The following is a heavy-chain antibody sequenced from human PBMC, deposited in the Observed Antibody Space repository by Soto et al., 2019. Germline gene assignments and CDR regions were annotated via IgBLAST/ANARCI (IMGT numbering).Heavy chain of an antibody. CDR3: AREFGDYMLYGMDV. V-gene: IGHV1-69*13. CDR1: GGTFSSYA. D-gene: IGHD3-16*01. Sequence: SVKVSCKTSGGTFSSYAISWVRQAPGQGLEWMGGIIPIFGTANYAQKFQGRVTITADESTSTAYMELSSLRSEDTAVYYCAREFGDYMLYGMDVWGQGTTVTVSS. J-gene: IGHJ6*02. CDR2: IIPIFGTA.